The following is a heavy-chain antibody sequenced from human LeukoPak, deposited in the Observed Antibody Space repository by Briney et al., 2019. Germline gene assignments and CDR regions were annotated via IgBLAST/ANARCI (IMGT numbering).Heavy chain of an antibody. Sequence: PGGSLRLSCAASGFTFSSYIMNWVRQAPGKGLEWVSSISSSSSYIYYADSVKGRFTISRDNAKNSLYLQMNSLRAEDTAVYYCARGRDYYYYYGMDVWGQGTTVTVSS. CDR1: GFTFSSYI. V-gene: IGHV3-21*01. CDR3: ARGRDYYYYYGMDV. CDR2: ISSSSSYI. D-gene: IGHD3-10*01. J-gene: IGHJ6*02.